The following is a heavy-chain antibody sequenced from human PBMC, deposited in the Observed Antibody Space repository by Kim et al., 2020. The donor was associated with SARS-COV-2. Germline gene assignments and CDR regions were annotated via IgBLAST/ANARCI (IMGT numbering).Heavy chain of an antibody. CDR1: GFTFSSYS. CDR3: ARKIAVAGMGLFSYYFDC. CDR2: ISSSSSYI. D-gene: IGHD6-19*01. Sequence: GGSLRLSCAASGFTFSSYSMNWVRQAPGKGLEWVSSISSSSSYIYYADSVKGRFTISRDNAKNSLYLQMNSLRAEDTAVYYCARKIAVAGMGLFSYYFDCWGQGTLVTVSS. V-gene: IGHV3-21*01. J-gene: IGHJ4*02.